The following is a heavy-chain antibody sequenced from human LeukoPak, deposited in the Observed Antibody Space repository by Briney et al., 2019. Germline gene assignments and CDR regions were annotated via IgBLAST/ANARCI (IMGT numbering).Heavy chain of an antibody. CDR1: GYSISNDYY. Sequence: SETLSLTCAVSGYSISNDYYWCCLRPPPGKGLGWFGSIYNSGSTYYTPSLKSRVTISVNTSKKQFSLKVSFVTAASTAVYYCARAVSTGYCSCRSGPNPFDCWGQRTLVSVSS. V-gene: IGHV4-38-2*01. D-gene: IGHD2-2*01. CDR2: IYNSGST. CDR3: ARAVSTGYCSCRSGPNPFDC. J-gene: IGHJ4*02.